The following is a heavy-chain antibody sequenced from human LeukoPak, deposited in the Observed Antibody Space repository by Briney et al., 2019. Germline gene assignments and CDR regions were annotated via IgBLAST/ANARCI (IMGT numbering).Heavy chain of an antibody. CDR2: IGTAGDT. V-gene: IGHV3-13*01. CDR1: GFIFSTYS. CDR3: ARVYQDAFDI. J-gene: IGHJ3*02. D-gene: IGHD2-2*01. Sequence: GGSLRLSCVASGFIFSTYSMHWVRKAPGKGLEWVSAIGTAGDTYYPGSVKGRFTISRENAKNSLYLQMNSLRAGDTAVYYCARVYQDAFDIWGQGTMVTVSS.